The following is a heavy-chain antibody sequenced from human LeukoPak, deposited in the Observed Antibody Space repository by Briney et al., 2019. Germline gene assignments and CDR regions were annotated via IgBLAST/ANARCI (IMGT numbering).Heavy chain of an antibody. CDR1: GGSISSSSYY. D-gene: IGHD2-2*01. CDR2: IYYSGST. V-gene: IGHV4-39*01. J-gene: IGHJ5*02. CDR3: ASGDQLLLQPFDP. Sequence: SETLSLTCTVSGGSISSSSYYWGWIRQPPGKGLEWIGSIYYSGSTYYNPSLKSRVTISVDTSENQFSLKLSSVTAADTAVYYCASGDQLLLQPFDPWGQGTLVTVSS.